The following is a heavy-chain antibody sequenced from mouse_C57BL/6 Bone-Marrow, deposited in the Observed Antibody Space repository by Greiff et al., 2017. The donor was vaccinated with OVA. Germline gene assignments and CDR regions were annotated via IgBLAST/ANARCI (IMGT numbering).Heavy chain of an antibody. Sequence: QVQLQQSGAELVKPGASVKMSCKASGYTFTTYPIEWMKQNHGKSLEWIGNFHPYNDDTKYNEKFKGKATLTVEKSSSTVYLELSRLTSDDSAVYDCARRGYDGYNGYFDVWGTGTTVTVSS. CDR2: FHPYNDDT. CDR1: GYTFTTYP. J-gene: IGHJ1*03. V-gene: IGHV1-47*01. CDR3: ARRGYDGYNGYFDV. D-gene: IGHD2-3*01.